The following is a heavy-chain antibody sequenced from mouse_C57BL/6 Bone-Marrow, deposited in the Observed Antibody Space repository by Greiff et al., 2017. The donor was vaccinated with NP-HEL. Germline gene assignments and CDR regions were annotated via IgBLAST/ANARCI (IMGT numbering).Heavy chain of an antibody. V-gene: IGHV14-2*01. J-gene: IGHJ1*03. D-gene: IGHD1-1*01. CDR2: IDPEDGET. CDR3: APDYYGSSHYWYFDV. Sequence: EVQLQQSGAELVKPGASVKLSCTASGFNFKDYYMHWVKQRTEQGLEWIGRIDPEDGETKYAPKFQGKATITADTSSNTAYLQLSSLTSEDTAVYYCAPDYYGSSHYWYFDVWGTGTTVTVSS. CDR1: GFNFKDYY.